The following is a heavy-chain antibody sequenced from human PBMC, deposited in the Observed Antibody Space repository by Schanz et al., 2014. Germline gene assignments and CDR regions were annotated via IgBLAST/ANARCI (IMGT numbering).Heavy chain of an antibody. Sequence: QVQLVESGGGVVQPGRSLRLSCAASGITLSGYGLHWVRQAPGKGLEWVGFISFDGRNTGYAHSVKGRFTISRDNSKNTVNLQMNSLRAEDTAVYYCAKEKEEVAADGSCFDYWGQGTLVTGSS. CDR2: ISFDGRNT. CDR1: GITLSGYG. V-gene: IGHV3-30*18. D-gene: IGHD6-13*01. CDR3: AKEKEEVAADGSCFDY. J-gene: IGHJ4*02.